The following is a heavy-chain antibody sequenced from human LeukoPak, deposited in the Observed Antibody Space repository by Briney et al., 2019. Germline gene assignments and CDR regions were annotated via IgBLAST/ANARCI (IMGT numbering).Heavy chain of an antibody. V-gene: IGHV3-53*01. CDR1: GFTVSSNY. CDR3: ARVEDYGDSADY. D-gene: IGHD4-17*01. CDR2: IYSGGST. J-gene: IGHJ4*02. Sequence: GGSLRLSCAASGFTVSSNYMSWVRQAPGKGLEWVSVIYSGGSTYYADSVKGRFTISRDNSKNTLYLQMNSLRAEDTAVYYCARVEDYGDSADYWGQGTLLTVSS.